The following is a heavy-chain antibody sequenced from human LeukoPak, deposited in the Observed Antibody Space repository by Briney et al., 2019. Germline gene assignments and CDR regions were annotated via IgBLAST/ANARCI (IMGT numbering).Heavy chain of an antibody. CDR2: ISGTTGNT. D-gene: IGHD1-26*01. V-gene: IGHV3-23*01. CDR1: GFTFSGYA. J-gene: IGHJ4*02. Sequence: GGSLRLSCAASGFTFSGYAMFWVRQAPGQGLAWVSDISGTTGNTYYADSVKGRFTISRDNSKNTVYLQMDSLRVDDTAVYYSATPAYRDRGGFEYWGQGTLVTVSS. CDR3: ATPAYRDRGGFEY.